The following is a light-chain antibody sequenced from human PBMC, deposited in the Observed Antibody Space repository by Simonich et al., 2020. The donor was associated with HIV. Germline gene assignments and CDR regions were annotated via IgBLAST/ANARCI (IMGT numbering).Light chain of an antibody. CDR2: WAS. J-gene: IGKJ5*01. CDR1: QSVLYSSNNKNY. V-gene: IGKV4-1*01. Sequence: DIVMTQSPDSLAVSLGERATINCKSSQSVLYSSNNKNYIAWYQQKPGQPPKLLIYWASTRESGVPVRFSGSGSGTDFTLTISSLQAEDVAVYYCQQYYTIPITFGQGTRLEI. CDR3: QQYYTIPIT.